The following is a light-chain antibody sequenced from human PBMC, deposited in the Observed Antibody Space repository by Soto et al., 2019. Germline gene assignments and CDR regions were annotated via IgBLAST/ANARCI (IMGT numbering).Light chain of an antibody. CDR2: GAS. J-gene: IGKJ1*01. Sequence: DRVMTQSPDTLSASPGERVSHSCRASQSVSSNLAWYQQKPGQAPRLLIYGASTRATGIPARFSGSGSGTEFTLTISSLQSEDFAVYYCQQYNNWPRTFGQGTKVDI. V-gene: IGKV3-15*01. CDR3: QQYNNWPRT. CDR1: QSVSSN.